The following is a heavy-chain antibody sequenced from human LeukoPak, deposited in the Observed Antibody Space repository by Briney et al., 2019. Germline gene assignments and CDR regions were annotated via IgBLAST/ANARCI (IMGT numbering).Heavy chain of an antibody. CDR3: ARGPEDFWSGPYFDY. D-gene: IGHD3-3*01. CDR2: ISYDGRNK. V-gene: IGHV3-30-3*01. J-gene: IGHJ4*02. Sequence: GGSLRLSCAASGFTFSSYAMHWVRQAPGKGLEWVAVISYDGRNKYYADSVKGRFTISRDNSKNTLYLQMNSLRAEDTAVYYCARGPEDFWSGPYFDYWGQGTLVTVSS. CDR1: GFTFSSYA.